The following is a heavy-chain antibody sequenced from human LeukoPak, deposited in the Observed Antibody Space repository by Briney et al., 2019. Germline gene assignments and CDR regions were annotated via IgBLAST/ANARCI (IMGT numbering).Heavy chain of an antibody. Sequence: GGSLRLSCAASGFTFSSYGMHWVRQAPGKGLEWVAVISYDGSNKYYADSVKGRFTISRDNSKNTLYLQMNSLRAEDTAVYYCAKELPRYSSGWYAYYFDYWGQGTLVTVSS. CDR3: AKELPRYSSGWYAYYFDY. J-gene: IGHJ4*02. D-gene: IGHD6-19*01. V-gene: IGHV3-30*18. CDR1: GFTFSSYG. CDR2: ISYDGSNK.